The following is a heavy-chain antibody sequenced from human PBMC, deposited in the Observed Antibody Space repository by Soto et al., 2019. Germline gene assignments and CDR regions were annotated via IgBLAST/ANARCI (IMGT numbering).Heavy chain of an antibody. CDR2: ISAHNRTT. V-gene: IGHV1-18*04. CDR3: AIVSTMLRERGMDV. Sequence: VQLMQPGGEVKKPGASVKISCKASGYTFSDYGINWVRQAPGQGLEWMGWISAHNRTTNYAQNLQGSVTMLITASTTTAYMELRSLTSDDTAVYYCAIVSTMLRERGMDVWGQGTTVTFSS. D-gene: IGHD3-10*01. CDR1: GYTFSDYG. J-gene: IGHJ6*01.